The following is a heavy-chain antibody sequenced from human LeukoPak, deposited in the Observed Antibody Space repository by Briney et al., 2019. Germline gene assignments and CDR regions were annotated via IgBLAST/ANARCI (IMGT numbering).Heavy chain of an antibody. V-gene: IGHV3-48*03. CDR3: AREVTSGYDY. D-gene: IGHD3-9*01. Sequence: GGSLRLSCAASGFTFSSYEMNWVRQAPGKGLEWVSYISSSGSTIYHADSVKGRFTISRDNAKNSLYLQMNSLRAEDTAVYYCAREVTSGYDYWGQGTLVTVSS. CDR2: ISSSGSTI. CDR1: GFTFSSYE. J-gene: IGHJ4*02.